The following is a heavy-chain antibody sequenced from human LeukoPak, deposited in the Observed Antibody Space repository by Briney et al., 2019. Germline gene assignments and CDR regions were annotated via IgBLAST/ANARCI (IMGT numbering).Heavy chain of an antibody. D-gene: IGHD2-15*01. J-gene: IGHJ4*02. CDR3: ARHVRFCSGGTCHGPDYFDY. Sequence: SETLSLTCTVSSDSISSSTYYWGWIRQPPGKGLEWIGSIYYSGSSYYKTSLKSRVTISVDTSKKRFSLRLSSVTAADTAVYYCARHVRFCSGGTCHGPDYFDYWGQGTLATVSS. CDR2: IYYSGSS. CDR1: SDSISSSTYY. V-gene: IGHV4-39*01.